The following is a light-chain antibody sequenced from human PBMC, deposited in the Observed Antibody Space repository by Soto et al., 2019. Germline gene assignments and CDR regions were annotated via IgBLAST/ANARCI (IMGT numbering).Light chain of an antibody. V-gene: IGLV1-40*01. Sequence: CVLTRPPSVTGAPGQRVTISCTGSSSNIGAGYDVHWYQQLPGTAPKLLIYGDGNRPSGVPDRFSGSRSGTSASLAITGLQAEDEADYYCQSYDSSLSASVFGTGTKVTVL. CDR1: SSNIGAGYD. CDR2: GDG. CDR3: QSYDSSLSASV. J-gene: IGLJ1*01.